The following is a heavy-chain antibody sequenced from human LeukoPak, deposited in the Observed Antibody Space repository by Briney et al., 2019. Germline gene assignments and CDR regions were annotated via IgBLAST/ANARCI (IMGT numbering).Heavy chain of an antibody. CDR1: GFTFSNYW. J-gene: IGHJ4*02. V-gene: IGHV3-7*04. CDR2: IKQDGSEI. Sequence: GGSLRLSCAASGFTFSNYWMSGVPQAPGKGLEWVASIKQDGSEIYYVDSVKGRFTISRDNAKNSLYLQMNSLRAEDTAVYFCARDQGAYHLLGSDFWGQGTLVTVSS. CDR3: ARDQGAYHLLGSDF. D-gene: IGHD2-2*01.